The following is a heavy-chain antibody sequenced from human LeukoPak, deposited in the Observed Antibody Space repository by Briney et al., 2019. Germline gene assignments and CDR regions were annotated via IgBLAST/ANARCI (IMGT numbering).Heavy chain of an antibody. CDR2: INSDGSSA. Sequence: GGSLRLSCAASGFSFSDYWMHWVRQAPGKGLVWVSRINSDGSSASYADSVKGRFTISRDNAKNTLYLQMNSLRAEDTAVYYCASPENSGSYRAFDYWGQGTLVTVSS. J-gene: IGHJ4*02. CDR1: GFSFSDYW. V-gene: IGHV3-74*01. D-gene: IGHD1-26*01. CDR3: ASPENSGSYRAFDY.